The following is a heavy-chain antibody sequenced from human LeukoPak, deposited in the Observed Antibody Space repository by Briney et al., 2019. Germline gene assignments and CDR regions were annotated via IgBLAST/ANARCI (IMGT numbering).Heavy chain of an antibody. D-gene: IGHD5-18*01. CDR2: ISYDGSNK. V-gene: IGHV3-30*14. CDR3: ASDLDSYGSY. J-gene: IGHJ4*02. CDR1: GFTFSSYA. Sequence: GGSLRLSCAASGFTFSSYAMHWVRQAPGKGLEWVAVISYDGSNKYYADSVKGRFTISRDNSKNTLYLQMNSLRAEDTAVYYCASDLDSYGSYWGQGTLVTVSS.